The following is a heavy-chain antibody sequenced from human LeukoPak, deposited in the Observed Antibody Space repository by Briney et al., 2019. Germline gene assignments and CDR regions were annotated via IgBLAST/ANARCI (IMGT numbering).Heavy chain of an antibody. J-gene: IGHJ5*02. Sequence: GASVKVSCKASGYTFTSYGISWVRQAPGQGLEWMGWISAYNGNTNYAQKLQGRVTMTTDTSTSTAYMELRSLRSDDTAVYYCARDRAIAAAGTRVMHNWFDPWGQGTLVTVSS. CDR2: ISAYNGNT. CDR3: ARDRAIAAAGTRVMHNWFDP. CDR1: GYTFTSYG. V-gene: IGHV1-18*01. D-gene: IGHD6-13*01.